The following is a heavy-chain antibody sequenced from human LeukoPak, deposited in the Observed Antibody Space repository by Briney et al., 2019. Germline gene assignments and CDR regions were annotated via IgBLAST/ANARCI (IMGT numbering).Heavy chain of an antibody. V-gene: IGHV3-30*18. CDR2: ISYDGSNK. CDR3: AKERWLRFFDY. Sequence: GRSLRLSCAASGFTYISYGMHWVRQAPGKGLEWVAVISYDGSNKYYADSVKGRFPISRDNSKNTLYLEMNSLRAEDTAVYYCAKERWLRFFDYWGQGTLVTVSS. CDR1: GFTYISYG. J-gene: IGHJ4*02. D-gene: IGHD5-12*01.